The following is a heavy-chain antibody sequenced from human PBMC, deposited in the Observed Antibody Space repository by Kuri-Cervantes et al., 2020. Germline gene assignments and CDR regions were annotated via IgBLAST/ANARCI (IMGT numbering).Heavy chain of an antibody. V-gene: IGHV3-23*01. Sequence: ESLKISCAASGFTFDDYAMHWVRQAPGKGLEWVSAISGSGGSTYYADSVKGRFTISRDNSKNTLYLQMNSLRAEDTAVYYCAKNGLLWFGGSAFDIWGQGTMVTVSS. D-gene: IGHD3-10*01. CDR3: AKNGLLWFGGSAFDI. CDR2: ISGSGGST. CDR1: GFTFDDYA. J-gene: IGHJ3*02.